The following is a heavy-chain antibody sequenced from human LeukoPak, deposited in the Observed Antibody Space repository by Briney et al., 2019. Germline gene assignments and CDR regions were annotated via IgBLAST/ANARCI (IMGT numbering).Heavy chain of an antibody. V-gene: IGHV3-53*01. CDR3: ARDSSGDAVGYFAL. Sequence: PGGSLRLSCAASGFTVSSNYMTWVRQAPGKGLEWVSVIYSDGSTFYADSVKGRFTISRDNSKNTLYLQMNSLRADDTAVYYCARDSSGDAVGYFALWGRGTLVTVSS. D-gene: IGHD3-22*01. CDR2: IYSDGST. J-gene: IGHJ2*01. CDR1: GFTVSSNY.